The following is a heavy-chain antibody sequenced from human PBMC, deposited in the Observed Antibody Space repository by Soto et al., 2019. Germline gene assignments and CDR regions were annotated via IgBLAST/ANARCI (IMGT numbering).Heavy chain of an antibody. J-gene: IGHJ4*02. CDR2: IYYSGST. D-gene: IGHD4-4*01. CDR3: ARFHDYRYYFDY. Sequence: SETLSLTCTVSGGSISSYYWSWIRQPPGKGLEWIGYIYYSGSTNYNPSLKSRVTISVDTSKNQFSLKLSSVTAADTAVYYCARFHDYRYYFDYWGQGTLVTVSS. CDR1: GGSISSYY. V-gene: IGHV4-59*01.